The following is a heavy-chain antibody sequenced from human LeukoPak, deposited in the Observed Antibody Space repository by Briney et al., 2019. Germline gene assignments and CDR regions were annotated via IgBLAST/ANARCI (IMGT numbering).Heavy chain of an antibody. CDR3: ARGYSSSWYFGY. Sequence: SETLSLTCTVSGGSISSYYWSWIRQPPGKGLEWIGYIYYSGSTNYKPSLKSRVTISVDTSKNQFSLKLSSVTAADTAVYYCARGYSSSWYFGYWGQGTLVTVSS. V-gene: IGHV4-59*01. CDR2: IYYSGST. D-gene: IGHD6-13*01. CDR1: GGSISSYY. J-gene: IGHJ4*02.